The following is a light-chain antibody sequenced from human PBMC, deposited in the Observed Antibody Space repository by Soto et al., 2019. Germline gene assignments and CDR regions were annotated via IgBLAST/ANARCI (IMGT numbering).Light chain of an antibody. V-gene: IGLV1-40*01. CDR2: GNN. Sequence: QSVLTQPPSVSGAPGQRVTIFCTGSSSNIGAGYDVHWYQQLPGTAPKLFIYGNNNRPSGVPDRFSGSKSGTSASLAITGLQAEDEADYYCQSYDSSLSGSVFGGGPKLTVL. CDR3: QSYDSSLSGSV. CDR1: SSNIGAGYD. J-gene: IGLJ2*01.